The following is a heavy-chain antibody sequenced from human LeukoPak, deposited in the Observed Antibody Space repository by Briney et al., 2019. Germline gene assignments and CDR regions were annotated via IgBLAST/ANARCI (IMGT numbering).Heavy chain of an antibody. J-gene: IGHJ4*02. CDR1: GFTFGDYA. D-gene: IGHD6-19*01. CDR2: IRYDGSNK. CDR3: ATGYSSGWYGRLDY. V-gene: IGHV3-30*02. Sequence: LPGGSLRLSCTASGFTFGDYAMSWVRQAPGKGLEWVAFIRYDGSNKYYADSVKARFTLSRDNSKNTMYLQMNTLRAEDTAVYYCATGYSSGWYGRLDYWGQGTLVTVSS.